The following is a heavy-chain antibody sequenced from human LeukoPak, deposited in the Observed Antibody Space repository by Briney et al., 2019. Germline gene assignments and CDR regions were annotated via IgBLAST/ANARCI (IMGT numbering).Heavy chain of an antibody. CDR2: ISAYNGDT. V-gene: IGHV1-18*01. CDR3: ARPAGYSSGWGGDLGY. J-gene: IGHJ4*02. CDR1: GYTFTSYG. Sequence: ASVKVSCKASGYTFTSYGISWVRQAPGQGLEWMGWISAYNGDTNYAQKLQGRVTMTTDTPTSTAYMELRSLRSDDTAVYYCARPAGYSSGWGGDLGYWGQGTLVTVSS. D-gene: IGHD6-19*01.